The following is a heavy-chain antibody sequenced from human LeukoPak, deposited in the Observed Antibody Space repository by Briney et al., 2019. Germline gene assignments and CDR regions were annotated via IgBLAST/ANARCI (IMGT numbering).Heavy chain of an antibody. CDR3: ARHGYYGPLDAFDI. D-gene: IGHD3-22*01. Sequence: SETLSLTCTVSGGAISGYYWNWIRQPPGKGLEWIGYIYYSGSTNYNPSLKSRVTISVDTSKNQFSLKLSSVTAADTAVYYCARHGYYGPLDAFDIWGQGTMVTVSS. CDR1: GGAISGYY. V-gene: IGHV4-59*08. J-gene: IGHJ3*02. CDR2: IYYSGST.